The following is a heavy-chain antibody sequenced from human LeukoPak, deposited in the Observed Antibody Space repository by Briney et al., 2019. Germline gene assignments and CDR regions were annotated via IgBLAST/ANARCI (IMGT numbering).Heavy chain of an antibody. CDR3: AREIYGGYFDY. V-gene: IGHV3-9*01. CDR1: GFTFDDYA. J-gene: IGHJ4*02. Sequence: GGSLRLSCAASGFTFDDYAMHWVRQAPGKGLEWVSGISWNSGSIGYADSVKGRFTISRDNAKNSLYLQMNSLRAEDAAVYYCAREIYGGYFDYWGQGTLVTVSS. D-gene: IGHD2/OR15-2a*01. CDR2: ISWNSGSI.